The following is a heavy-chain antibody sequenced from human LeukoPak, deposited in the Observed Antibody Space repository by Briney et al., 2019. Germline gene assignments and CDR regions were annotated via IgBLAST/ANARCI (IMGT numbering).Heavy chain of an antibody. J-gene: IGHJ4*02. CDR2: INHSVGT. V-gene: IGHV4-34*01. D-gene: IGHD5-24*01. Sequence: PSETLSLTCAVYSGSFSGYYWSWIRQPPGKGLEWIGEINHSVGTNYNPSLKSRVTMSLDTSKHQFSLKLSSVTAADTAVYYCARDSRRDRYNLDYWGRGTLVTVSS. CDR1: SGSFSGYY. CDR3: ARDSRRDRYNLDY.